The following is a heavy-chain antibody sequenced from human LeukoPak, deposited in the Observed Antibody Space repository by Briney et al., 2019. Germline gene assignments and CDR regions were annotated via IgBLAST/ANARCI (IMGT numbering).Heavy chain of an antibody. CDR3: AKLVVPAAIAAFDI. V-gene: IGHV3-48*01. J-gene: IGHJ3*02. CDR1: GFTFSSYS. D-gene: IGHD2-2*01. CDR2: ISSSSSTI. Sequence: GGSLRLSCAASGFTFSSYSMNWVRQAPGKGLEWVSYISSSSSTIYYADSVKGRFTISRDNAKSSLYLQMNSLRAEDTAVYYCAKLVVPAAIAAFDIWGQGTMVTVSS.